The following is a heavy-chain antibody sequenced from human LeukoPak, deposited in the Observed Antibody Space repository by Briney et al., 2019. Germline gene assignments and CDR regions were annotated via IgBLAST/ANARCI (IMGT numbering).Heavy chain of an antibody. CDR3: ARVTGYSSGWPD. V-gene: IGHV1-69*13. CDR2: IIPIFGTA. D-gene: IGHD6-19*01. J-gene: IGHJ4*02. Sequence: SVKVSCKASGGTFSSYAISWVRQAPGQGLGWMGGIIPIFGTANYAQKFQGRVTITADESTSTAYMELSSLRSEDTAVYYCARVTGYSSGWPDWGQGTLVTVSS. CDR1: GGTFSSYA.